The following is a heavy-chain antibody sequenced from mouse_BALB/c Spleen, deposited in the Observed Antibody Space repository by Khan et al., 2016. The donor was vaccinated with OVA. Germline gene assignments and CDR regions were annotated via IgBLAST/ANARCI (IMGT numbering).Heavy chain of an antibody. CDR1: GFSLSRYN. V-gene: IGHV2-6-4*01. CDR3: ARGYYRYDGYYAMDY. CDR2: IWGGGGT. Sequence: QVQLKESGPGLVAPSQSLSITCTVSGFSLSRYNINWVRQPPGKGLEWLGMIWGGGGTDYNSTLKSRLSIRKDNSKSQAFLKMNSLQTDDTAMYYSARGYYRYDGYYAMDYWGQGTSVTVSS. J-gene: IGHJ4*01. D-gene: IGHD2-14*01.